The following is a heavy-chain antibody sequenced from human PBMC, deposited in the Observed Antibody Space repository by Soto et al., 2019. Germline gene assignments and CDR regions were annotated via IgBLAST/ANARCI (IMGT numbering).Heavy chain of an antibody. V-gene: IGHV4-59*01. Sequence: QVQLQESGPGLVKPSETLSLTCTVSGGSISSYYWSWIRQPPGKGLEWIGYIYYSGSTNYNPSLKSPVTISVDTSKNQFSLKLSSVTAADTAVYYCARDDNHYYYGSGSYRGYDIWGQGTMVTVSS. CDR1: GGSISSYY. CDR2: IYYSGST. CDR3: ARDDNHYYYGSGSYRGYDI. J-gene: IGHJ3*02. D-gene: IGHD3-10*01.